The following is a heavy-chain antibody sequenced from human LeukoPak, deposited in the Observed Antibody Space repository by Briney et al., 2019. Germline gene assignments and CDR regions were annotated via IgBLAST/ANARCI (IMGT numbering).Heavy chain of an antibody. CDR2: IYNDGNT. D-gene: IGHD2-21*02. CDR1: GFTVSSNH. V-gene: IGHV3-53*01. Sequence: GGSLRLSCAVSGFTVSSNHMSWVRQAPGKGLEWVSVIYNDGNTYYTDSVKGRFTISRDNSKNTVFFQMNSLRAEDTAMYYCARDREVVTARAQMDVWGKGTTVTVSS. CDR3: ARDREVVTARAQMDV. J-gene: IGHJ6*04.